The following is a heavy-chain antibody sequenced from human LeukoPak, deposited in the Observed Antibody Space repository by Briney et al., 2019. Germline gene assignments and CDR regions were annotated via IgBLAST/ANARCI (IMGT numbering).Heavy chain of an antibody. CDR3: ARDMERSFWYFDL. CDR2: ISSTSITM. Sequence: HPGGSLRLSCAASGFSFSGYEMNWVRQAPGKGLEWVSYISSTSITMYYADSVKGRFTISRDNAKNSLYLQMNSLRAEDTAVYYCARDMERSFWYFDLWGRGTLATVSS. V-gene: IGHV3-48*03. D-gene: IGHD3-10*01. J-gene: IGHJ2*01. CDR1: GFSFSGYE.